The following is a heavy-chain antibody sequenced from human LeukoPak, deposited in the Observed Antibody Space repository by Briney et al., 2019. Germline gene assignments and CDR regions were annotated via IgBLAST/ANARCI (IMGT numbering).Heavy chain of an antibody. CDR1: GGTFSSYA. CDR3: ARDGIAVAGTVY. V-gene: IGHV1-69*01. CDR2: IIPIFGTA. D-gene: IGHD6-19*01. Sequence: SVKVSCKASGGTFSSYAISWGRQAPGKGLEWMGGIIPIFGTANYAQKFQGRVTITADESTSTAYMELSSLRSEDTAVYYCARDGIAVAGTVYWGQGTLVTVSS. J-gene: IGHJ4*02.